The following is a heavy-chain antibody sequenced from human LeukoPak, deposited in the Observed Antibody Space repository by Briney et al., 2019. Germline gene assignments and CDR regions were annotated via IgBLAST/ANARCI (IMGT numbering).Heavy chain of an antibody. D-gene: IGHD6-19*01. CDR3: ARDRRGWYFDY. CDR2: IKQDGSEK. Sequence: GGSLRLSCAASGFTFSSYWMSWVRQAPGKGLEGVANIKQDGSEKYYVDSVKGRFTISRDNAKNSLYLQMNSLRAEDTAVYYCARDRRGWYFDYWGQGTLVTVSS. CDR1: GFTFSSYW. J-gene: IGHJ4*02. V-gene: IGHV3-7*01.